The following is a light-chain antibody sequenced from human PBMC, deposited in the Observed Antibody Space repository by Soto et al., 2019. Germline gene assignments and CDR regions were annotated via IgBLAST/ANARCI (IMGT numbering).Light chain of an antibody. V-gene: IGKV3-15*01. Sequence: ENVLTQSPAHLSVSPGERATLSCRASQSVSSNLAWYQQKPGQAPRLLIYGAYTRAAGVPARFSGSGSGTEFTLTITSLQSEDIALYYCQQYNIWPPITFGQGTRLEIK. CDR3: QQYNIWPPIT. J-gene: IGKJ5*01. CDR1: QSVSSN. CDR2: GAY.